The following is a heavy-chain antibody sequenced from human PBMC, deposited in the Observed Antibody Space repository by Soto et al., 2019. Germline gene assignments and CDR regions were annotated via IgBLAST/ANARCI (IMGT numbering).Heavy chain of an antibody. J-gene: IGHJ6*02. CDR3: AKVAVVVPAAILLHYYYYGMDV. CDR2: IYHSGNT. V-gene: IGHV4-38-2*01. D-gene: IGHD2-2*02. Sequence: SETLSLTCAVSGYSISLGYYWGWIRQPPGKGLEWIGSIYHSGNTYYNPSLKSRVSISLDTSKNHFSLELTSVTAADTAVYYCAKVAVVVPAAILLHYYYYGMDVWGQGTTVTVSS. CDR1: GYSISLGYY.